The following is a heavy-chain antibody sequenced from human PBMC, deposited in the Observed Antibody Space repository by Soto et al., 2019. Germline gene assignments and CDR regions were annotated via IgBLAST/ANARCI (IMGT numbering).Heavy chain of an antibody. CDR2: LSGSGGTS. Sequence: EVQLLESGGGLVQPGGSLRLSCSTSGFTFSTYAMNWVRLAPGKGLEWVSALSGSGGTSYNADSVRGLFTISRDTSKNTLFLQMNSLRAEATGLYYCAKQRAGYGSGSDTYYFDFWGQGTLVTVSS. V-gene: IGHV3-23*01. CDR1: GFTFSTYA. D-gene: IGHD3-10*01. J-gene: IGHJ4*02. CDR3: AKQRAGYGSGSDTYYFDF.